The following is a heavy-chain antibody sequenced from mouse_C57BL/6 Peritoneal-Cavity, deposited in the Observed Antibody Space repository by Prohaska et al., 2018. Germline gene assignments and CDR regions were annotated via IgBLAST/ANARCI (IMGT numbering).Heavy chain of an antibody. D-gene: IGHD1-1*01. CDR3: ARFTTVVAPPDY. CDR2: IFPGSGST. CDR1: GYTFTSYW. J-gene: IGHJ2*01. Sequence: QVQLQQPGAELVKPGASVTMSCKASGYTFTSYWITWVKQRPGQGLEWIGDIFPGSGSTNDNEKFESKATLTVDTSSSTAYMQLSSLTSEDSAVYCCARFTTVVAPPDYWGQGTTLTVSS. V-gene: IGHV1-55*01.